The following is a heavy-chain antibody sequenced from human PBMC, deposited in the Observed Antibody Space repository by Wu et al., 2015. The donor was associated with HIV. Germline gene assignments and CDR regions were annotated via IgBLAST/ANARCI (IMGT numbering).Heavy chain of an antibody. CDR2: INHSGST. Sequence: QVQLQHGAAGLLKPSETLSLTCAVYSESFSSYYWSWIRLPPEKGLEWIGEINHSGSTNYNPSLKSRVTISVDTSKNQFSLKLSSVTAADTAVYYCARGHGAFDIWGQGTMVTVSS. CDR3: ARGHGAFDI. V-gene: IGHV4-34*01. CDR1: SESFSSYY. J-gene: IGHJ3*02.